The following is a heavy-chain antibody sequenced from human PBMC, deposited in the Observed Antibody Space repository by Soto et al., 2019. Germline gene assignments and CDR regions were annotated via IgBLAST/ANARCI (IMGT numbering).Heavy chain of an antibody. CDR1: GGSISNGGYS. CDR3: ARARGARYFDY. Sequence: PSETLSLTCAVSGGSISNGGYSWSWIRQPPGKGLEWIGYIYYSGSTYYNPSLKSRVTISVDTSKNQFSLKLSSVTAADTAVYYCARARGARYFDYWGQGTLVTVSS. CDR2: IYYSGST. J-gene: IGHJ4*02. D-gene: IGHD2-15*01. V-gene: IGHV4-30-2*05.